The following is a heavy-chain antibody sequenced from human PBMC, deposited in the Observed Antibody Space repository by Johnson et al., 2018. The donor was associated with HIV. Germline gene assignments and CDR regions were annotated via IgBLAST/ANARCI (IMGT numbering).Heavy chain of an antibody. J-gene: IGHJ3*02. CDR1: GFTFSSYA. CDR2: ISSGSHSI. D-gene: IGHD6-19*01. V-gene: IGHV3-23*04. Sequence: VQLVESGGGVVQPGGSLRLSCAASGFTFSSYAMSWVRQAPGKGLAWVSFISSGSHSIYYADSVKGRFTISRDNSKNTLYLQMNSLRAEDTAVYFCAKSSIAVQDAFDIWGQGTMVTVSS. CDR3: AKSSIAVQDAFDI.